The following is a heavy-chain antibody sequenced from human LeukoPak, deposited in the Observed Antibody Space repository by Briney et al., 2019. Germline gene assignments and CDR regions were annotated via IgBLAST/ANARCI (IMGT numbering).Heavy chain of an antibody. CDR2: IKEDGSEK. V-gene: IGHV3-7*05. Sequence: GGSLRLSCAASGFTFRSYWMSWVRQAPGKGLEWVANIKEDGSEKYYVDSVKDRFTISRDNAKNSLYLQMNSLRAEDTAVYYCGRAGYSSSWPPYYYYGTDVWGQGTTVTVSS. D-gene: IGHD6-13*01. J-gene: IGHJ6*02. CDR3: GRAGYSSSWPPYYYYGTDV. CDR1: GFTFRSYW.